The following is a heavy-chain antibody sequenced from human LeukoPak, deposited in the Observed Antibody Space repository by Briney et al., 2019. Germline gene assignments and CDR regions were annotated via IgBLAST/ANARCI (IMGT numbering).Heavy chain of an antibody. J-gene: IGHJ3*02. Sequence: ASVKVSCKASGYTFTDYYIHWVRQAPGQGLEWMGWINPNSGGTKYAQKFQGRVTMTRDTSASTVYMELSSLRSEDTAIYYCARIRDGYNDAYDIWGQGTVVTVPS. CDR2: INPNSGGT. D-gene: IGHD5-24*01. CDR1: GYTFTDYY. V-gene: IGHV1-2*02. CDR3: ARIRDGYNDAYDI.